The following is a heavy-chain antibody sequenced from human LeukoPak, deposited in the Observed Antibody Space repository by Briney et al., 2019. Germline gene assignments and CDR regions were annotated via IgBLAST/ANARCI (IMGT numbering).Heavy chain of an antibody. CDR3: ARIPRGDAISSSYFDD. Sequence: XGSLRLSCAASGFTFSSYSMNWVRQAPGKGLEWVSDISSSSSYIYYADSVKGRFIISRDNAKNSLYRQMNSPRAEDTAVYYCARIPRGDAISSSYFDDGGQGTLVTVSS. D-gene: IGHD6-13*01. J-gene: IGHJ4*02. CDR1: GFTFSSYS. CDR2: ISSSSSYI. V-gene: IGHV3-21*01.